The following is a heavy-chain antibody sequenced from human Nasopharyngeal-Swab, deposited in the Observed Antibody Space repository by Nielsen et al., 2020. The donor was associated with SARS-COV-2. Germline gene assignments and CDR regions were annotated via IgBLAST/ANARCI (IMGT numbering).Heavy chain of an antibody. V-gene: IGHV3-48*04. CDR1: GFTFSSYA. D-gene: IGHD5-18*01. CDR3: AREGYSYASKWYAFDI. CDR2: ISSSSSTI. Sequence: GESLKISCAASGFTFSSYAMSWVRQAPGKGLEWVSYISSSSSTIYYADSAKGRFTISRDNAKNSLYLQMNSLRAEDTAVYYCAREGYSYASKWYAFDIWGQGTMVTVSS. J-gene: IGHJ3*02.